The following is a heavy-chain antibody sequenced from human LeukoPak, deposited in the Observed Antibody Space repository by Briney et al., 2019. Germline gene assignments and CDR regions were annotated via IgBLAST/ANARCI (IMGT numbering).Heavy chain of an antibody. CDR2: INPNSSGT. CDR3: ASFLDYGSGSYIFDY. Sequence: GASVKVSCKASGYTFTGYYMHWVRQAPGQGLEWMGWINPNSSGTNYAQKFQGRVTMTRDTSISTAYMELSRLRSDDTAVYYCASFLDYGSGSYIFDYWGQGTLVTVSS. V-gene: IGHV1-2*02. J-gene: IGHJ4*02. D-gene: IGHD3-10*01. CDR1: GYTFTGYY.